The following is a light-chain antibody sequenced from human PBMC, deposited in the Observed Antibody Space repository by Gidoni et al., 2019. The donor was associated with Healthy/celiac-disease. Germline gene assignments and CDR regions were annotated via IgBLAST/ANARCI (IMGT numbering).Light chain of an antibody. CDR3: AAWDDSLSGLV. CDR1: STNIVSNY. V-gene: IGLV1-47*02. Sequence: QSVRTQPPAATGTPGQRVPISCSGSSTNIVSNYFYWSQQLPGTAPKLLIYSTNQRPSGVPDRFSGSTSGTSASLAIRGLRSEDEADYYCAAWDDSLSGLVFGGGTKLTVL. CDR2: STN. J-gene: IGLJ2*01.